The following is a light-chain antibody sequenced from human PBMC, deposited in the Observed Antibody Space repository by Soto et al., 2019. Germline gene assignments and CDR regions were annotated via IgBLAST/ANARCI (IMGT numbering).Light chain of an antibody. J-gene: IGLJ1*01. CDR3: SAYTVSRTYV. CDR2: NVY. CDR1: SSDVGAYNF. V-gene: IGLV2-14*03. Sequence: QSALTQPASVSGSPGQSITISCTGTSSDVGAYNFVSWHQQHPGKAPKLMIYNVYDRPSGISYRFSGSKSGNTASLTISGLQGEDEAEYYFSAYTVSRTYVCGTGTKVTVL.